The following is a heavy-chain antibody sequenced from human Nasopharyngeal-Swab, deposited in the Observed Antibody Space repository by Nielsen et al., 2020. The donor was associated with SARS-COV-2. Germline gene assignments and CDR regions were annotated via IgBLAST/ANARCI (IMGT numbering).Heavy chain of an antibody. CDR2: ISSSSYI. J-gene: IGHJ6*02. CDR3: ARDGLDYDFWSAYFMDV. D-gene: IGHD3-3*01. CDR1: GFTFNNYN. V-gene: IGHV3-21*01. Sequence: GESLKISCAASGFTFNNYNFNWVRQAPGKGLEWVSSISSSSYIYYADSVKGRFTISRDNAKNSLYLQMNSLRAKDTAVYYCARDGLDYDFWSAYFMDVWGQGTTVTVSS.